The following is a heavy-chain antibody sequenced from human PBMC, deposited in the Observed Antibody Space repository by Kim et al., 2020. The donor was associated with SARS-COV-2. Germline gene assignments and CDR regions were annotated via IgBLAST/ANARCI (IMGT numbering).Heavy chain of an antibody. Sequence: ASVKVSCKTSGHFFTRDSIHWVRQAPGQGLEWMGGIDWGNGNTIYSQKFQGRVTFTTDTSASTAYMELSFLRSEDSAVYYCLGGFYFDYWGQGNLVTVSS. D-gene: IGHD3-16*01. CDR2: IDWGNGNT. CDR3: LGGFYFDY. V-gene: IGHV1-3*01. J-gene: IGHJ4*02. CDR1: GHFFTRDS.